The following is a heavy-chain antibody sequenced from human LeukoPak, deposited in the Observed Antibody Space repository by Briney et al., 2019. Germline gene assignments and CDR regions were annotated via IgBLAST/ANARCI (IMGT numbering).Heavy chain of an antibody. CDR1: GFTFSHFA. CDR3: AKGAQRGFDYSNSLEH. CDR2: IWSDATNQ. J-gene: IGHJ5*02. D-gene: IGHD4-11*01. V-gene: IGHV3-33*06. Sequence: GTSLRLSCEASGFTFSHFAMHWVRQAPGKGLEWVAVIWSDATNQYYADSVKGRFTISRDNFKRTVSLEMNSLRAEDTAVYYCAKGAQRGFDYSNSLEHWGQGSLVIVSS.